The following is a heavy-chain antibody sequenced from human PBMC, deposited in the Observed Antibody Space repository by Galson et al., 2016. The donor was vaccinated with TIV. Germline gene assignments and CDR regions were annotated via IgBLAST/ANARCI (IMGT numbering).Heavy chain of an antibody. Sequence: SVKVSRKASGYIFTTYYIHWVRQAPGQGLEWMGMLNPSGVTTSYAEKFQDRVTMSMDMSTSTFYMELSSLTSEDTAIYYCSREKYSGFGFWGQGTLVTVSS. CDR3: SREKYSGFGF. D-gene: IGHD5-12*01. J-gene: IGHJ4*02. CDR2: LNPSGVTT. V-gene: IGHV1-46*01. CDR1: GYIFTTYY.